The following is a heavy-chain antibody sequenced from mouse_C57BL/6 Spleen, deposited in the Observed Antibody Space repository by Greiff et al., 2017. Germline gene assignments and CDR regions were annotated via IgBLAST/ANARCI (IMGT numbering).Heavy chain of an antibody. CDR1: GYAFSSSW. CDR3: AAYYAMYY. J-gene: IGHJ4*01. CDR2: IYPGDGDT. Sequence: VQLQQSGPELVKPGASVKISCKASGYAFSSSWMNWVKQRPGKGLEWIGRIYPGDGDTNYNGKFKGKATLTADKSSSTAYMQLSSLTSEDSAVYFCAAYYAMYYWGQGTSVTVSS. V-gene: IGHV1-82*01.